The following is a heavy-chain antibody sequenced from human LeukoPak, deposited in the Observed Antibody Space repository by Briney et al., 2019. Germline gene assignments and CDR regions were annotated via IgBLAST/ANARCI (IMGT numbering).Heavy chain of an antibody. D-gene: IGHD3-10*01. CDR3: ARETPKMYGSGLN. CDR1: GFTFSSYW. J-gene: IGHJ4*02. V-gene: IGHV3-7*01. CDR2: IKQDGTEK. Sequence: PGGSLRLSCAVSGFTFSSYWMTWVRQAPGKGLEWVARIKQDGTEKYYVDSVKGRFTISRDNAKNSLYLQMNSLRAEDTAVYYCARETPKMYGSGLNWGQGTLVTVSS.